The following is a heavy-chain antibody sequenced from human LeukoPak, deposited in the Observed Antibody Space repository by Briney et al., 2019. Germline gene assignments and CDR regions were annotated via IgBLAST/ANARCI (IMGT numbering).Heavy chain of an antibody. CDR2: IYYSGTS. D-gene: IGHD3-22*01. Sequence: SETLSLTCTVSGGSISSSSYCWGWIRQPPGKGLEWSGSIYYSGTSYYNPSLKSRVTISVDTSKNQFSLRLTSVTAADTAVYYCARQEYYYDNRGFTFDYWGQGTLVTVSS. CDR3: ARQEYYYDNRGFTFDY. CDR1: GGSISSSSYC. V-gene: IGHV4-39*01. J-gene: IGHJ4*02.